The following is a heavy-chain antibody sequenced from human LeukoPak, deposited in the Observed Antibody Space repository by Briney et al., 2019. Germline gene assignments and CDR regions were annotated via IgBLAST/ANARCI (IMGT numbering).Heavy chain of an antibody. CDR2: IYYSGST. J-gene: IGHJ4*02. Sequence: MASETLSLTCTVSGGSISSYYWSWIRQPPGKGLERIGYIYYSGSTNYNPSLKSRVTISVDTSKNQFSLKLSSVTAADTAVYYCASSVVVIIASLWWYEHLFDYWGQGTLVTVSS. V-gene: IGHV4-59*01. D-gene: IGHD3-22*01. CDR3: ASSVVVIIASLWWYEHLFDY. CDR1: GGSISSYY.